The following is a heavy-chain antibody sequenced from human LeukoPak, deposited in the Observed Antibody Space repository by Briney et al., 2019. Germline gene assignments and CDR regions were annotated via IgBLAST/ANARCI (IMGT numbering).Heavy chain of an antibody. Sequence: GRSLRLSCAASGFTFSSYGMHWVRQAPGKGLEWVAVIWYDGSNKYYADSVKGRFTISRDNSKNTLYLQMNNLRAEDRAVYYCARGGYSYALDYWGQGTLVTVSS. J-gene: IGHJ4*02. D-gene: IGHD5-18*01. CDR3: ARGGYSYALDY. CDR1: GFTFSSYG. CDR2: IWYDGSNK. V-gene: IGHV3-33*01.